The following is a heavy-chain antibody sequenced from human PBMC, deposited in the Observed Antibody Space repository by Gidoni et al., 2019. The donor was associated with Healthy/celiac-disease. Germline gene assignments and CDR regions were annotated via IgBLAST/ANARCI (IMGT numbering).Heavy chain of an antibody. V-gene: IGHV4-34*01. CDR1: GGSFSGYY. J-gene: IGHJ4*02. CDR3: ARGSRRMTAAGLHY. D-gene: IGHD6-13*01. Sequence: QVQLQQWGAGLLKPSETLSLTCAVYGGSFSGYYWNWLRQPPGKGLECIGEVNHSGSTNYNPSLESRVTISVDTSKKHFSLRLRSVTAADTAVYYCARGSRRMTAAGLHYWGQGTLVTVSS. CDR2: VNHSGST.